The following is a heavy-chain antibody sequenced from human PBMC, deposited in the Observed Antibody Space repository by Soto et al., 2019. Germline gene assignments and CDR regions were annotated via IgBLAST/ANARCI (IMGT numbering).Heavy chain of an antibody. CDR2: ISGSGGST. V-gene: IGHV3-23*01. Sequence: PGGSLRLSCAASGFTFSSYAMSWVRQAPGKGLEWVSAISGSGGSTYYADSVKGRFTISRDNAKNPLYLQMNSLRAEDTAVYYCASSTTVTVGSSDYWGQGTLVTVSS. D-gene: IGHD4-4*01. J-gene: IGHJ4*02. CDR3: ASSTTVTVGSSDY. CDR1: GFTFSSYA.